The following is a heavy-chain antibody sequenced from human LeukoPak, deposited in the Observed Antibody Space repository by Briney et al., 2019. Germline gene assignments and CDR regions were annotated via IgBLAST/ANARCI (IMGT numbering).Heavy chain of an antibody. CDR1: GYSITSGYY. J-gene: IGHJ6*03. D-gene: IGHD1-26*01. CDR3: ARGEGYFNYYMDV. Sequence: SETLSLTCTVSGYSITSGYYCGWIRQAPGKRLEWIGNFYHSGSTYYNPSLKSRVTISIDTSKNQCSLKLSSMTAADTAMYYCARGEGYFNYYMDVWGKGTTVTVSS. CDR2: FYHSGST. V-gene: IGHV4-38-2*02.